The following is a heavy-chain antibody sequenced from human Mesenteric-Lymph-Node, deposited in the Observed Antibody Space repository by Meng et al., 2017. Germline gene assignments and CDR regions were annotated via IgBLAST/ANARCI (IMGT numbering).Heavy chain of an antibody. CDR3: ARDLGWVLFDY. CDR2: ISSSSSYI. V-gene: IGHV3-21*06. Sequence: GGSLRLSCAASGFTFSSYEMNWVRQAPGKGLEWVSSISSSSSYIYYADSVKGRFTISRDNAKNTLYLQMNSLGADDTAVYYCARDLGWVLFDYWGQGALVTVSS. J-gene: IGHJ4*02. CDR1: GFTFSSYE. D-gene: IGHD3-3*01.